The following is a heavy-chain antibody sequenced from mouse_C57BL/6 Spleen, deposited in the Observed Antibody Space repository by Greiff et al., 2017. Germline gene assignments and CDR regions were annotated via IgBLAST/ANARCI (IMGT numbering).Heavy chain of an antibody. CDR1: GYSFTGYY. CDR3: ARGAYYYGSSYAYFDY. J-gene: IGHJ2*01. D-gene: IGHD1-1*01. Sequence: VQLQQSGPELVKPGASVKISCKASGYSFTGYYMNWVKQSPEKSLEWIGEINPSTGGTTYNQKFKAKATLTVDKSSSTAYMQLKSLTSEDSAVYYCARGAYYYGSSYAYFDYWGQGTTLTVSS. V-gene: IGHV1-42*01. CDR2: INPSTGGT.